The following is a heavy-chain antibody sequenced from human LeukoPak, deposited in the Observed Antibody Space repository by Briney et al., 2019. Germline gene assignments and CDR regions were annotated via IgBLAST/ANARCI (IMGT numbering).Heavy chain of an antibody. J-gene: IGHJ4*02. CDR1: LFTSSIYE. CDR3: ACLIVGATPSFDC. CDR2: IISSGSTI. D-gene: IGHD1-26*01. Sequence: GGSRRRSSAAPLFTSSIYEMKWVRHAPVKGLDWVSYIISSGSTIYYADSVKGRFTISRDNDKNSLYLQMNGLRAEDTAVYYCACLIVGATPSFDCWGEGSLVTVCS. V-gene: IGHV3-48*03.